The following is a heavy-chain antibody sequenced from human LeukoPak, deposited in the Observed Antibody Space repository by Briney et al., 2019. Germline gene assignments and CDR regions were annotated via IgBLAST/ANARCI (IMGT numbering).Heavy chain of an antibody. J-gene: IGHJ4*02. CDR2: ISYDGSNK. D-gene: IGHD3-10*01. Sequence: PGGSLRLSCAVSGFTFSRHAMHWVRQAPGKGLEWVAVISYDGSNKYYADSVKGRFTISRDNSKNTLYLQMNSLRADDTAVYYCVRDSGGFDYWGQGTLVTVPS. CDR3: VRDSGGFDY. V-gene: IGHV3-30-3*01. CDR1: GFTFSRHA.